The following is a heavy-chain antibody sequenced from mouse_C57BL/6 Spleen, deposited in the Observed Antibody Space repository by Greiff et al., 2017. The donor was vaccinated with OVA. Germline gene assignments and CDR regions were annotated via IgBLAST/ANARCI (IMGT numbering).Heavy chain of an antibody. CDR3: ERSREIYYYGSSHLYFDV. CDR1: GYSFTDYN. J-gene: IGHJ1*03. Sequence: VQLQQSGPELVKPGASVKISCKASGYSFTDYNLHWVKQSHGKSLEWIGVINPTSGPTSYTQKFKGKATLTVDQSSSTAYMQLNSLTSADSAVYYCERSREIYYYGSSHLYFDVWGTGTTVTVSS. D-gene: IGHD1-1*01. V-gene: IGHV1-39*01. CDR2: INPTSGPT.